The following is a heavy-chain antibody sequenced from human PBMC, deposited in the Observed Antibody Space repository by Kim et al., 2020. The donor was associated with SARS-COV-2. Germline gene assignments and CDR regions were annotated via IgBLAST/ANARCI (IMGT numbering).Heavy chain of an antibody. V-gene: IGHV3-30*18. D-gene: IGHD5-18*01. CDR1: GFTFSSYG. J-gene: IGHJ4*02. CDR2: ISYDGSNK. Sequence: GGSLRLSCAASGFTFSSYGMHWVRQAPGKGLEWVAVISYDGSNKYYADSVKGRFTISRDNSKNTLYLQMNSLRAEDTAVYYCAKDRGYSYGFYFDYWGQGTLVTVSS. CDR3: AKDRGYSYGFYFDY.